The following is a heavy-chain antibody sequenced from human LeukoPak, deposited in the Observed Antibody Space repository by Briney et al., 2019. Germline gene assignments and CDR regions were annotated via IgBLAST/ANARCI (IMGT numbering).Heavy chain of an antibody. J-gene: IGHJ6*03. V-gene: IGHV1-2*02. CDR1: GYTFTGYY. D-gene: IGHD2-2*02. CDR3: ARVIPTAIPDYYYYYMDV. Sequence: ASVKVSCKASGYTFTGYYMHWVRQAPGQGLEWMGWINPNSGATEYAQMFQGRVTMTRDTSISTAYMELSRLRSDGTAVYYCARVIPTAIPDYYYYYMDVWGKGTTVTVSS. CDR2: INPNSGAT.